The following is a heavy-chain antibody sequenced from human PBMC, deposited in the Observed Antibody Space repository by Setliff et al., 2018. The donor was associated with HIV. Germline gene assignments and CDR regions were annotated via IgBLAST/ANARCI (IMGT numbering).Heavy chain of an antibody. CDR1: GGSISSNY. D-gene: IGHD3-22*01. CDR2: IYYSGST. J-gene: IGHJ3*02. V-gene: IGHV4-59*01. Sequence: PSETLSLTCTVSGGSISSNYWSWMRQPPGKGLEWIGHIYYSGSTNYNPSLKSRVTISVDTSRNQFSLNLSSVTAADTAVYYCARHGYYYDFIDIWGQGTVVTVSS. CDR3: ARHGYYYDFIDI.